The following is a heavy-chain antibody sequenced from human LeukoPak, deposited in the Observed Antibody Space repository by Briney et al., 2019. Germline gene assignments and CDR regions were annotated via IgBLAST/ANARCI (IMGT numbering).Heavy chain of an antibody. Sequence: PGGSLRLSCGASGFTFSRFGIHWVRQAPGKGLEWVSGISYDGRNKHYADSVKGRFTISRDNSKNTLFMQMNSLRAEDTAVYYCARGLPSGFVGCSSSRYPLGYWGQGALVTVAS. V-gene: IGHV3-30*04. J-gene: IGHJ4*02. CDR1: GFTFSRFG. CDR3: ARGLPSGFVGCSSSRYPLGY. CDR2: ISYDGRNK. D-gene: IGHD2-2*01.